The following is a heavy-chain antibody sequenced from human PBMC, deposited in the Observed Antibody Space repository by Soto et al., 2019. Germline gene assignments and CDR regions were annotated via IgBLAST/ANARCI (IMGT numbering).Heavy chain of an antibody. CDR1: GGSISSGGYY. J-gene: IGHJ6*02. CDR2: IYYSGST. D-gene: IGHD3-3*01. Sequence: SETLSLTCTVSGGSISSGGYYWSWIRQHPGKGLEWIGYIYYSGSTYYNPSLKSRVTISVDTSKNQFSLKLSSVTAAVTAVYYCAWLLRFLEWSSNYGMDVWGQGTTVTVSS. CDR3: AWLLRFLEWSSNYGMDV. V-gene: IGHV4-31*03.